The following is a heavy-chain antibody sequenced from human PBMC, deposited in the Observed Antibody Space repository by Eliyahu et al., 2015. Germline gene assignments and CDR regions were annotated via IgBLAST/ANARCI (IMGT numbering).Heavy chain of an antibody. D-gene: IGHD4-17*01. CDR1: GFXFSSYA. Sequence: EVQLVESGGGLVQPGGSLRLSCAASGFXFSSYAMXWVRQAPGKGLEWVSAISGSGGSTYYADSVKGRFTISRDNSKNTLYLQMNSLRAEDTAVYYCANKYGDYYYYGMDVWGQGTTVTVSS. V-gene: IGHV3-23*04. CDR2: ISGSGGST. CDR3: ANKYGDYYYYGMDV. J-gene: IGHJ6*02.